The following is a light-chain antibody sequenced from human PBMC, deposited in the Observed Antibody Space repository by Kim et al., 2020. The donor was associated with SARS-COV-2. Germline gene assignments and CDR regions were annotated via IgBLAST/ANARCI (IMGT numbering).Light chain of an antibody. CDR2: VAS. V-gene: IGKV1-39*01. Sequence: ASVGDRVTVTCRASQTISSYLNWYQQKPGKVPKLLIYVASNLQGGVPSRFSGSGSGTDFTLTINNLQPEDFATYYFQQSYTTPRTFGQGTKVDIK. CDR1: QTISSY. CDR3: QQSYTTPRT. J-gene: IGKJ1*01.